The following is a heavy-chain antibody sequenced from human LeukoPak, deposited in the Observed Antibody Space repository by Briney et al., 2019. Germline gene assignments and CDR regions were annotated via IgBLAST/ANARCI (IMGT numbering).Heavy chain of an antibody. CDR1: GGSLSNYY. D-gene: IGHD2-15*01. J-gene: IGHJ3*02. CDR2: IYYSVST. CDR3: ASVALDAFDI. Sequence: SETLSLTCTVSGGSLSNYYRSWIRQPPGKELEWIGYIYYSVSTNYNPSLKSRVTISVDTSKNQFSLKLSSVTAADTAVYYCASVALDAFDIWGQGTMVTVSS. V-gene: IGHV4-59*01.